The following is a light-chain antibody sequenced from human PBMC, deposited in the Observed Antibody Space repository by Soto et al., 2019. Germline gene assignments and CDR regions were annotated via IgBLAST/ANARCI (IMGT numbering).Light chain of an antibody. J-gene: IGKJ4*01. CDR3: QQTFITPPLT. Sequence: DIQMTQSPSSLSASIGDRITITCRASQSISTYLHWYQQKPGKAPSLLIYGASTLQSGVPSRFSGRGSATDFTLTISSLQPEDFATYYCQQTFITPPLTFGGGTKVEIK. CDR1: QSISTY. CDR2: GAS. V-gene: IGKV1-39*01.